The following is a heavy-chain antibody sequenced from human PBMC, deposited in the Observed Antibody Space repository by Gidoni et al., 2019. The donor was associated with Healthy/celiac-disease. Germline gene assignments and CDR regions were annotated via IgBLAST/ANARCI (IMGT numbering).Heavy chain of an antibody. J-gene: IGHJ4*02. Sequence: EVQLLESGGGLVQPGGSLRLSCAASGFPFSSYWMSWVRQAPGKGLEWVANIKQDGSEKYYVDSVKGRFTISRDNAKNSLYLKMNSLRAEDTAVYYCARVDYDSSGYSSDYFDYWGQGTLVTVSS. CDR3: ARVDYDSSGYSSDYFDY. CDR1: GFPFSSYW. D-gene: IGHD3-22*01. V-gene: IGHV3-7*01. CDR2: IKQDGSEK.